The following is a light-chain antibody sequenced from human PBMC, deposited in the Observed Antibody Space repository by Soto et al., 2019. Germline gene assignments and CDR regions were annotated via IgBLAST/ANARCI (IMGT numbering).Light chain of an antibody. V-gene: IGLV1-51*01. CDR2: DSN. Sequence: QSVLTQPPSVSAAPGQKVTISCSGSSSNIGNNYVSWYQQLPGTAHKLLIYDSNKRPSGIPDRFSGSKSGTSATLDITGLQTGDEADYYCATWDSSLTGEVFGGGTQLTFL. CDR1: SSNIGNNY. CDR3: ATWDSSLTGEV. J-gene: IGLJ2*01.